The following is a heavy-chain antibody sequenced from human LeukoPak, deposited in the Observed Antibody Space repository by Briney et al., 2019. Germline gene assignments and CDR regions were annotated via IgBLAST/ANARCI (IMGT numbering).Heavy chain of an antibody. CDR2: IKSKNDDGTT. Sequence: PGGSLRLSCAASGFTLTNDWMSWVRQAPGKGLEWVGRIKSKNDDGTTDYAAPVKGTITISRDDSKNTLYLQMNSLKTEDTAVYYCATDLNVDAFDIWGQGTMVTVSS. V-gene: IGHV3-15*01. J-gene: IGHJ3*02. CDR3: ATDLNVDAFDI. CDR1: GFTLTNDW.